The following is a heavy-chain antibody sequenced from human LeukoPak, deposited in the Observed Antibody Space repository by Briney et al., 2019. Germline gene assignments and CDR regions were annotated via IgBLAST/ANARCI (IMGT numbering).Heavy chain of an antibody. Sequence: GGSLRLSCAASGFTFSSYAMHWVRQAPGKGLEWVAVISYDGSNKYYADSVKGRFTISRDNSENTLYLQMNSLRAEDTAVYYCARDPDSSGWYYFDYWGQGTLVTVSS. V-gene: IGHV3-30-3*01. D-gene: IGHD6-19*01. J-gene: IGHJ4*02. CDR1: GFTFSSYA. CDR3: ARDPDSSGWYYFDY. CDR2: ISYDGSNK.